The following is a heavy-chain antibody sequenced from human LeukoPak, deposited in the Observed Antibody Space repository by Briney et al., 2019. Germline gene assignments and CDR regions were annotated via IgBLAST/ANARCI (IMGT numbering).Heavy chain of an antibody. CDR1: GFTFSDYN. J-gene: IGHJ6*03. V-gene: IGHV3-11*01. Sequence: GGSLRLSCAASGFTFSDYNTRWPRHAPGKALEWVSSISRSGSTKYYADSVKGRFTISRDNAKNSLFLQMNSLRAEDTAVYYCARVLRYCSGGNCYSGGLGYMDVWGKGTTVTISS. CDR2: ISRSGSTK. CDR3: ARVLRYCSGGNCYSGGLGYMDV. D-gene: IGHD2-15*01.